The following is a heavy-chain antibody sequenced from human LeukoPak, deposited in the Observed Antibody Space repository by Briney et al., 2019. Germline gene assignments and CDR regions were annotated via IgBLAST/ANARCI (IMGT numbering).Heavy chain of an antibody. CDR1: GFTFNSYE. CDR2: ISDTGATL. Sequence: PGGSLRLSCAASGFTFNSYEMNWVRQAPGKGLEWVSYISDTGATLYYADSVKGRFPISRDNAKNSLYLQMNSLRAEDTAIYYCASFYDSSGRDYWGQGTLVTVSS. V-gene: IGHV3-48*03. CDR3: ASFYDSSGRDY. D-gene: IGHD3-22*01. J-gene: IGHJ4*02.